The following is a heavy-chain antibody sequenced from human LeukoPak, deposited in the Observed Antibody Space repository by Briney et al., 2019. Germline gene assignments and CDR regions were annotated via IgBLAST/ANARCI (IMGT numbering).Heavy chain of an antibody. CDR2: INSDGSST. CDR3: ARDPAPSGWYDY. CDR1: GVTFSSYW. D-gene: IGHD6-19*01. Sequence: GGSLRLSCAASGVTFSSYWMHWVRQAPGKGLVWVSRINSDGSSTTYADSVKGRFTISRDNAKNTLYLEMNSLRAEDTAVYYCARDPAPSGWYDYWGQGTLVTVSS. V-gene: IGHV3-74*01. J-gene: IGHJ4*02.